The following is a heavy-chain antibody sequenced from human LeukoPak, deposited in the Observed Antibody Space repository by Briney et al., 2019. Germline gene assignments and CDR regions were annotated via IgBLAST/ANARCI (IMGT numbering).Heavy chain of an antibody. CDR1: GFTFSSYW. CDR3: AKIRELKSGGY. V-gene: IGHV3-74*01. Sequence: PGGSLRLSCAASGFTFSSYWMHWVRQAPGKGLVWVSRISSDGGDTTYADSVKGRFTISRDNAKNTLYLQMNSLRAEDTAVYYCAKIRELKSGGYWGQGTLVTVSS. D-gene: IGHD1-26*01. CDR2: ISSDGGDT. J-gene: IGHJ4*02.